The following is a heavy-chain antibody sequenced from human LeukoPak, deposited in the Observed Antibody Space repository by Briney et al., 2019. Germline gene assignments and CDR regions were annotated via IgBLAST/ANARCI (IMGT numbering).Heavy chain of an antibody. J-gene: IGHJ3*02. Sequence: SVKVSCKASGFTFTSSAVQCVRQARGQRLVWIGWIVVGSGDTNSAQKFQERVTITRDMSTRTGYMELSSLRCEDTAVYYCGADSMPRGVFSYAFDIWGQGTMVTVSS. CDR3: GADSMPRGVFSYAFDI. CDR1: GFTFTSSA. D-gene: IGHD3-10*01. V-gene: IGHV1-58*01. CDR2: IVVGSGDT.